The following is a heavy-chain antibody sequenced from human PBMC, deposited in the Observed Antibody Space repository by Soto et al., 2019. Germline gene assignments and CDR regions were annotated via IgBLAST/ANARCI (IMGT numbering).Heavy chain of an antibody. CDR2: INPNSGGT. Sequence: ASVKVSCKASGYTFTGYYMHWVRQAPGQGLEWMGWINPNSGGTNYAQKFQGRVTMTRDTSISTAYMELSRLRSDDTAVYYCARSNYYDSSGYGSVAFDICGQGTMVTV. V-gene: IGHV1-2*02. CDR1: GYTFTGYY. CDR3: ARSNYYDSSGYGSVAFDI. J-gene: IGHJ3*02. D-gene: IGHD3-22*01.